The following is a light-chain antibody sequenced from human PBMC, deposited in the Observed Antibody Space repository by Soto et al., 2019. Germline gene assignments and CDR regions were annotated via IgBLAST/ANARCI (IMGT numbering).Light chain of an antibody. CDR2: EVV. Sequence: HSVLAHPPYAPGSPGQSLTISCTGTKSDIGVYDFVSWYQHHPGKAPRLIIYEVVQRPSGVPDRFSGSKSGNTASLTVSGLQAADEADYFCKSYAGSNTYVFGSGTKVTVL. CDR3: KSYAGSNTYV. V-gene: IGLV2-8*01. CDR1: KSDIGVYDF. J-gene: IGLJ1*01.